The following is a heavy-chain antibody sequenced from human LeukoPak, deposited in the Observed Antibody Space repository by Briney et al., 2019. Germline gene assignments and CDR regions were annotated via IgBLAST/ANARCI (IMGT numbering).Heavy chain of an antibody. CDR3: ARVGYCSRGVCYNYDY. V-gene: IGHV1-2*02. Sequence: ASVKVSCKASGYSFTGNYMHWVRQAPGQGFEWMGWINPNTGGTNYAQEFKGRVLMTRDTSISTAYLELSSLKSDDTAVYYCARVGYCSRGVCYNYDYWGQGTQVTVSS. J-gene: IGHJ4*02. CDR2: INPNTGGT. CDR1: GYSFTGNY. D-gene: IGHD2-8*01.